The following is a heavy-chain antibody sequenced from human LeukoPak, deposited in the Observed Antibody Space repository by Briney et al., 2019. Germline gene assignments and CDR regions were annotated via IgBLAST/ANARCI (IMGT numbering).Heavy chain of an antibody. CDR3: TKGGGSCGD. J-gene: IGHJ4*02. CDR1: GFTFSNAW. CDR2: IKSKTDGGTT. V-gene: IGHV3-15*01. Sequence: GGSLRLSCAASGFTFSNAWMSWVRQAPGKGLVWVGRIKSKTDGGTTDYAAPVKGRFAISRDDSKNTVYLHMNSLKTEDTAVYYCTKGGGSCGDWGQGTLVTVSS. D-gene: IGHD2-15*01.